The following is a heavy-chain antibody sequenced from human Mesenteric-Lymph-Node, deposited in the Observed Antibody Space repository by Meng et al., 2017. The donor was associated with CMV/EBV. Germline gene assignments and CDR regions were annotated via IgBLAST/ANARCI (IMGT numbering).Heavy chain of an antibody. CDR1: GFTFSSYG. V-gene: IGHV3-30*02. CDR2: IRYDGSNK. Sequence: GESLKISCAASGFTFSSYGMHWVRQAPGKGLEWVAFIRYDGSNKYYADSVKGRFTISSDNSKNTLYLQMNSLRAEDTAVYYCAKEEVGAMEYYYYGMDVWGQGTTVTVSS. J-gene: IGHJ6*02. D-gene: IGHD1-26*01. CDR3: AKEEVGAMEYYYYGMDV.